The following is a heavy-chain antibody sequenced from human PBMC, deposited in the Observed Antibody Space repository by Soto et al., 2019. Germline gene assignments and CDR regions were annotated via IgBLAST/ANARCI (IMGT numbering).Heavy chain of an antibody. CDR3: ARGKARIFGVVIIYYYGMEV. Sequence: SETLSLTCAVYGGSFSGYNWSWIRQPPGKGLEWIGEINHSGSTNYNPSLKSRVTISVDTSKNQFSLKLSSVTAADTAVYYCARGKARIFGVVIIYYYGMEVWVQGNTV. CDR2: INHSGST. V-gene: IGHV4-34*01. D-gene: IGHD3-3*01. J-gene: IGHJ6*02. CDR1: GGSFSGYN.